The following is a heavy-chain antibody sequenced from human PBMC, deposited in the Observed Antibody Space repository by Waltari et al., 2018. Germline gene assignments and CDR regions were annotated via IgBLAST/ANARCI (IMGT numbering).Heavy chain of an antibody. Sequence: EVQLLESGGGLVQPGGFLRLSCAASGFTFSSYGMTWVRQAPGKGLEWVSGISGSTDITYSSESVKGRFTISGDISKTTLYLQMNSLRAEDTAIYYCAKDMTIFDASDIWGQGTMVTVSS. J-gene: IGHJ3*02. V-gene: IGHV3-23*01. CDR1: GFTFSSYG. D-gene: IGHD3-3*01. CDR2: ISGSTDIT. CDR3: AKDMTIFDASDI.